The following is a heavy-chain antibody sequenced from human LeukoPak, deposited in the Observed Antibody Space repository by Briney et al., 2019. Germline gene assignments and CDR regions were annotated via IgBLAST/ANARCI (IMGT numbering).Heavy chain of an antibody. V-gene: IGHV3-21*01. Sequence: GGSLRLSCAASGFTFSSYSMNWVRQPPGKGLEWVSSISSSSSYICYADSVKGRFTISRDNAKNSLYLQMNSLRAEDTAVYYCARDPWGYQLLSGWFDPWGQGTLVTVSS. CDR1: GFTFSSYS. CDR2: ISSSSSYI. J-gene: IGHJ5*02. D-gene: IGHD2-2*01. CDR3: ARDPWGYQLLSGWFDP.